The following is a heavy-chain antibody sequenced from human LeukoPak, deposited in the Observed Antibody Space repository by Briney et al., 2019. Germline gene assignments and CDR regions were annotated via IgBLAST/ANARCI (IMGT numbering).Heavy chain of an antibody. CDR3: ARDPPPGGVVDNLTQDLRSY. V-gene: IGHV4-59*01. CDR2: IYYSGST. D-gene: IGHD2-21*01. Sequence: PSETLSLTCTVSGGSISSYYWSWIRQPPGKGLEWIGYIYYSGSTNYNPSLKSRVTISVDTSKNQVSLKLSSVTAADTAVYYCARDPPPGGVVDNLTQDLRSYWGQGTLVTVSS. J-gene: IGHJ4*02. CDR1: GGSISSYY.